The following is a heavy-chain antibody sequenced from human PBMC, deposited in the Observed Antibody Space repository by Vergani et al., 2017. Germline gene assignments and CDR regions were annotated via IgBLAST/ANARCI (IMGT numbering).Heavy chain of an antibody. D-gene: IGHD3-22*01. CDR2: IYWDDDK. J-gene: IGHJ3*02. V-gene: IGHV2-5*08. CDR1: GFSLSNARMG. CDR3: AHTVYSSDHDAFDI. Sequence: QVTLKESGPVLVKPTETLTLTCTVSGFSLSNARMGVSWIRQPPGKALEWLAHIYWDDDKRYSPSLKSRLTITKDTSKNQVVLTMTNMDPVDTATYYCAHTVYSSDHDAFDIWGQGTMVTVSS.